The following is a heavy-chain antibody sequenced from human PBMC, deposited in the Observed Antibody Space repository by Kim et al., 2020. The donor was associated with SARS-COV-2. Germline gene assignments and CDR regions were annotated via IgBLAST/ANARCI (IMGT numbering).Heavy chain of an antibody. CDR2: FHCAGTT. Sequence: SETLSLIYTVSDGSICNYYWSWIRQPPGKELEWIGYFHCAGTTKYNPSLKSRVTMSVDTSKNQLSLQLTSVTVADTAVYYCANLGTPGFWGQGTLVTVSS. CDR1: DGSICNYY. CDR3: ANLGTPGF. V-gene: IGHV4-59*08. D-gene: IGHD7-27*01. J-gene: IGHJ4*02.